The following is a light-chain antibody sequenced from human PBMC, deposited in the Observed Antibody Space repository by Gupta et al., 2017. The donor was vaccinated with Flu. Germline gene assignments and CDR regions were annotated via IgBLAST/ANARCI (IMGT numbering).Light chain of an antibody. CDR1: QSLLHSNGDNY. CDR2: LGS. Sequence: DIVVTQSPGSVCVTSVDPASISCRSSQSLLHSNGDNYLDWYLQKPGQSPQLLIYLGSIRASGVPDRFSGSGSGTDFTLKISRVEAEDVGVYYCMQILQGPPTFGQGTKLEIK. V-gene: IGKV2-28*01. J-gene: IGKJ2*01. CDR3: MQILQGPPT.